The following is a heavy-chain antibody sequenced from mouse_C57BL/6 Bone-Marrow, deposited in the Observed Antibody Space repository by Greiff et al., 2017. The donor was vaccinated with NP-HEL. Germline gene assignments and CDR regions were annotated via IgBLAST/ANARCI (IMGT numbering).Heavy chain of an antibody. V-gene: IGHV1-69*01. CDR3: ARGRLLPYWYFDV. Sequence: VQLQQPGAELVMPGASVKLSCKASGYTFTSYWMHWVKQRPGQGLEWIGEIDPSDSYTNYNQKFKGKSTLTVDKSSSTAYMQLSSLTSEDSAVYYCARGRLLPYWYFDVWGTGTTVTVSS. CDR1: GYTFTSYW. D-gene: IGHD2-3*01. CDR2: IDPSDSYT. J-gene: IGHJ1*03.